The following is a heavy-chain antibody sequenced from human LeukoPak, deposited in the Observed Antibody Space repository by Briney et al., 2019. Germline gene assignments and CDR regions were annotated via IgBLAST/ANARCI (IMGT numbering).Heavy chain of an antibody. Sequence: GGSLRLSCAASGFTFSDYYMSWNRQAPGKGLEWVSYISSSGSTIYYADSVKGRFTISRDNAKNSLYLQMNSLRAEDTAVYYCARGAVAGTYYYYYYMDVWGKGTTVTVSS. D-gene: IGHD6-19*01. CDR2: ISSSGSTI. J-gene: IGHJ6*03. CDR1: GFTFSDYY. CDR3: ARGAVAGTYYYYYYMDV. V-gene: IGHV3-11*04.